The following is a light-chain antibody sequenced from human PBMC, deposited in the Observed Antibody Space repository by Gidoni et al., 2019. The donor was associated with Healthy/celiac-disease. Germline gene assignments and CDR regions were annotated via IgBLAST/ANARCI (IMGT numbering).Light chain of an antibody. Sequence: DIVLTQSPGTLSLSPGARATLSCRASQSVSSSYLAWYQQKPGQAPRLLIYGASSRATGIPDRFSGSGSGTDFTLTISRLEPEDFAVYYCQQYGSSPWTFGQGTKVEIK. CDR1: QSVSSSY. CDR3: QQYGSSPWT. CDR2: GAS. J-gene: IGKJ1*01. V-gene: IGKV3-20*01.